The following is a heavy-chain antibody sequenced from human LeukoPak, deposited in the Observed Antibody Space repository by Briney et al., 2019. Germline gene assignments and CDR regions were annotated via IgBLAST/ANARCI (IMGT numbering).Heavy chain of an antibody. V-gene: IGHV3-23*01. CDR3: ANFYYDSSGLTPTDDAFDI. CDR2: ISGSGGST. D-gene: IGHD3-22*01. CDR1: GFTFSSYA. J-gene: IGHJ3*02. Sequence: GGSLRLSCAASGFTFSSYAMSWVRQAPGKGLEWVSAISGSGGSTYYADSVKGRFTISRDNSKNTLYLQMNSLRAEDTAVYYCANFYYDSSGLTPTDDAFDIWGQGTMVTVSS.